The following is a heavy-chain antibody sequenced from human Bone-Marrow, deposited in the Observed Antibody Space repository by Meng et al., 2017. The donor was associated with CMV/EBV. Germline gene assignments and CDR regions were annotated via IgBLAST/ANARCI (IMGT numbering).Heavy chain of an antibody. V-gene: IGHV4-39*07. Sequence: GSLRLSCTVSGGSISSSSYYWGWIRQPPGKGLEWIGSIYYSGSTYYNPSLKSRVTISVDTSKNQFSLKLSSVTAADTAVYYCARGGLAVTYYYYYGMDVWGQGTTVTVSS. CDR3: ARGGLAVTYYYYYGMDV. CDR1: GGSISSSSYY. D-gene: IGHD4-11*01. CDR2: IYYSGST. J-gene: IGHJ6*02.